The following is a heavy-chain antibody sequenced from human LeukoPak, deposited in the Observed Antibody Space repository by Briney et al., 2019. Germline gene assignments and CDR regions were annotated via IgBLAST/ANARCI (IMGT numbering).Heavy chain of an antibody. J-gene: IGHJ4*02. V-gene: IGHV3-30*18. D-gene: IGHD1-26*01. CDR3: AKDLEFDSGSYYFDY. Sequence: GGSLRLSCAASGFTFSSYGMHWVRQAPGKGLEWVAVISYDGSNKYYADSVKGRFTISRDNSKNTLYLQMNSLRAEDTAVYYCAKDLEFDSGSYYFDYWGQGTLVTVSS. CDR1: GFTFSSYG. CDR2: ISYDGSNK.